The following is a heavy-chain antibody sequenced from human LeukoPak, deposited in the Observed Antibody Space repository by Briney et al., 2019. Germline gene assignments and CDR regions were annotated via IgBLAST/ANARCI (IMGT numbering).Heavy chain of an antibody. CDR3: AKEATTRGYFDY. D-gene: IGHD1-26*01. Sequence: PGRSLRLSCAASGFTFDDYAMHWVRQAPGKGLEWVSGISWNSGSTGYADSVKGRFTISRDNAKDSLYLQMNSLRAEDTALYYCAKEATTRGYFDYWGQGTLVTVSS. J-gene: IGHJ4*02. CDR2: ISWNSGST. CDR1: GFTFDDYA. V-gene: IGHV3-9*01.